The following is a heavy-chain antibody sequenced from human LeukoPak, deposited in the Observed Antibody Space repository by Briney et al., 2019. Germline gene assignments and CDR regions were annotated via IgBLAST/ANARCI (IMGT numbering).Heavy chain of an antibody. CDR1: GFTFDDFA. V-gene: IGHV3-9*01. D-gene: IGHD3-10*01. Sequence: PGGSLRLSCAASGFTFDDFAMHWVRQAPGKGLGWGSGIHWNSGTTAYAVSVKGRFTISRDDAKNSLYLQMNSLRAHDTALYYCVKEGEMGQNYYGSGRYYYYMDVWGKGTMVTVSS. CDR3: VKEGEMGQNYYGSGRYYYYMDV. J-gene: IGHJ6*03. CDR2: IHWNSGTT.